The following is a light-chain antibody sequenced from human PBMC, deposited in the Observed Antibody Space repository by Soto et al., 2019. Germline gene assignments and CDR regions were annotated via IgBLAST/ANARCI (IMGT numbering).Light chain of an antibody. Sequence: DVQMTQSPSSVSASVGDRVTITCRASQDISSSLAWYQQKPGKAPKLQIYAASSLQSGVPSRFSGSGSRTDFTLSISRLQPEDFATYYCQQANRFPLTFGGGTKVEIK. CDR1: QDISSS. J-gene: IGKJ4*01. V-gene: IGKV1-12*01. CDR3: QQANRFPLT. CDR2: AAS.